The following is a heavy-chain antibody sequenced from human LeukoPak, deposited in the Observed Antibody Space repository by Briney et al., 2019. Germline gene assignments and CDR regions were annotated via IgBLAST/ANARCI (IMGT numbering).Heavy chain of an antibody. CDR3: ARHVPNYYDSSGYPPRGGWFDP. J-gene: IGHJ5*02. D-gene: IGHD3-22*01. CDR2: INHSGST. Sequence: SETLSLTCAVYGGSFSGYYWSWIRQPPGKGLEWIGEINHSGSTNYNPSLKSRVTISVDTSKNQFSLKLSSVTAADTAVYYCARHVPNYYDSSGYPPRGGWFDPWGQGTLVTVSS. V-gene: IGHV4-34*01. CDR1: GGSFSGYY.